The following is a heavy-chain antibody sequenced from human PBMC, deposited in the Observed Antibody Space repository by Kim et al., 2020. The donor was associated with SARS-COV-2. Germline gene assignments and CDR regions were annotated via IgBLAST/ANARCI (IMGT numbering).Heavy chain of an antibody. Sequence: ASVKVSCKASGYTFTSYYMHWVRQAPGQGLEWMGIINPSGGSTSYAQKFQGRVTMTRDTSTSTVYMELSSLRSEDTAVYYCARDQHLIRFLEWSSPTVVDAFDIWGQGTMVTVSS. J-gene: IGHJ3*02. CDR2: INPSGGST. V-gene: IGHV1-46*01. CDR3: ARDQHLIRFLEWSSPTVVDAFDI. CDR1: GYTFTSYY. D-gene: IGHD3-3*01.